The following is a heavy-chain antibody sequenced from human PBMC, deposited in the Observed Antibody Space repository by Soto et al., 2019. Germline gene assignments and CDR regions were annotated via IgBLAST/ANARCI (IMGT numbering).Heavy chain of an antibody. Sequence: PGGSLRLSCAASGFTFSDYYMSWIRQAPGKGLEWVSYISGGGTTIHYADSVKGRFTISRDNAKNSMYLQMNSLRAEDTAVYYCARVRTVKSGYCDYWGQGTLVTVSS. CDR3: ARVRTVKSGYCDY. CDR2: ISGGGTTI. D-gene: IGHD3-3*01. V-gene: IGHV3-11*01. J-gene: IGHJ4*02. CDR1: GFTFSDYY.